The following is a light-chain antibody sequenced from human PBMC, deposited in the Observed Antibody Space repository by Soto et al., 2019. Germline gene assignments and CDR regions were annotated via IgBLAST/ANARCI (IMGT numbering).Light chain of an antibody. J-gene: IGKJ1*01. CDR1: QSVSSSY. Sequence: ESVFTQAPGTLSLYPGERATLSCRASQSVSSSYLAWYQQKPGQAPRLLIYGASSRATGIPDRFSGSGSGTDFTLTISRLEPEDFAVYYCQQYGSSPWTFGQGTKVDIK. V-gene: IGKV3-20*01. CDR3: QQYGSSPWT. CDR2: GAS.